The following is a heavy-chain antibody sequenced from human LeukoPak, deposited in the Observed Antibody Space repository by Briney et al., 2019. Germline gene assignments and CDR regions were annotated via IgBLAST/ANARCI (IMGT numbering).Heavy chain of an antibody. V-gene: IGHV3-73*01. CDR1: GFTFSGSA. CDR3: LARSGSYSF. J-gene: IGHJ4*02. D-gene: IGHD3-10*01. CDR2: IRSKANGYAT. Sequence: PGGSLRLSCAASGFTFSGSAMHWVRQASGKGLEWVGRIRSKANGYATAYAASVKGRFTISRDDSKNTAYLQMNSLKTEDTAVYYCLARSGSYSFGGQGTLVTVSS.